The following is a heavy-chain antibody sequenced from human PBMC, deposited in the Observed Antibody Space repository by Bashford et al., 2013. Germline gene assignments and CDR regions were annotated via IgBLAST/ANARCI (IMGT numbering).Heavy chain of an antibody. D-gene: IGHD6-19*01. V-gene: IGHV4-59*12. CDR3: VRGIAVAGRDNRFDP. J-gene: IGHJ5*02. CDR2: IYYSGST. Sequence: SETLSLTCTVSGDSINSYYWSWIRQPPGKGLEWIGYIYYSGSTNYNPSLKSRVTISRDTSKNQFSLKLSSVTAADTAVYYCVRGIAVAGRDNRFDPWGQGTLVTVSS. CDR1: GDSINSYY.